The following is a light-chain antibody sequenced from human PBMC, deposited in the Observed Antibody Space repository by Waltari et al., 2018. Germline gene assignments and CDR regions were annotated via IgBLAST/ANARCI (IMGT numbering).Light chain of an antibody. Sequence: DVQLTHSPSTLSASVGDRVTSTCRASESVKNNLAWYQHQPGKAPKVLVHKASRLESVVPSRFSGSGYGTEFTLTISSLEPDDFATYYCHQYNTLPLTFGGGTKVEIK. V-gene: IGKV1-5*03. CDR3: HQYNTLPLT. CDR1: ESVKNN. J-gene: IGKJ4*01. CDR2: KAS.